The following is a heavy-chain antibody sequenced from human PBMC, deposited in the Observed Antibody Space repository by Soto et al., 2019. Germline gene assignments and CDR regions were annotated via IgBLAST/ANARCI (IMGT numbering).Heavy chain of an antibody. D-gene: IGHD3-3*01. Sequence: GGSLRLSCAASGFTFSSYAMSWVRQAPGKGLEWVSAIXXSGGSTYYADSVKGRFTISRDNSKNMLYMQMNSLRAEDTAVYYCAKEEGDFWSGYSYYYGMDVWGQGTTVTVSS. CDR2: IXXSGGST. CDR1: GFTFSSYA. J-gene: IGHJ6*02. CDR3: AKEEGDFWSGYSYYYGMDV. V-gene: IGHV3-23*01.